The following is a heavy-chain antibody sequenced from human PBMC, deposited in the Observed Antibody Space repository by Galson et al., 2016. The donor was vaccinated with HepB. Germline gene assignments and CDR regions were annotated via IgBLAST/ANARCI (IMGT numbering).Heavy chain of an antibody. Sequence: SETLSLTCTVSGGSMKSYHWIWVRQPPGKGLEWIGNIYHSGSTNYNDSMKSRVTISVDTSKNQFSLQLTSVTAADTAVYYCARDLSAVGSAGGSTSYYYHGLDVWGQGTAVTVSS. CDR2: IYHSGST. V-gene: IGHV4-59*01. J-gene: IGHJ6*02. D-gene: IGHD1-26*01. CDR1: GGSMKSYH. CDR3: ARDLSAVGSAGGSTSYYYHGLDV.